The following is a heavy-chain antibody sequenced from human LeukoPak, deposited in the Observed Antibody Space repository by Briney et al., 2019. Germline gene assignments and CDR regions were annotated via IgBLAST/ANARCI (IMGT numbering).Heavy chain of an antibody. CDR3: ARDGGYCSSTSCYPESYNWFDP. V-gene: IGHV4-31*03. J-gene: IGHJ5*02. CDR2: IYYSGST. Sequence: KASETLSLTCTVSGGSISSGGYYWSWIRQHPGKGLEWIGYIYYSGSTYYNPSLKSRVTISVDTSKNQFSLKLSSVTAADTAVYYCARDGGYCSSTSCYPESYNWFDPWGQGTLVTVSS. D-gene: IGHD2-2*01. CDR1: GGSISSGGYY.